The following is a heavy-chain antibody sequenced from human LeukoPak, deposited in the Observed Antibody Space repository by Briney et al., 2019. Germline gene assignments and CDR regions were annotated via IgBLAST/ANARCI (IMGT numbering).Heavy chain of an antibody. CDR1: GFTFSSYG. J-gene: IGHJ3*02. D-gene: IGHD2-8*01. CDR3: ARDLKTMVYAGDAFDI. V-gene: IGHV3-30*02. CDR2: IRYDGSNK. Sequence: PGGSLRLSCAASGFTFSSYGIHWVRQAPGKGLEWVAFIRYDGSNKYYADSVKGRFTISRDNSKNTLYLQMNSLRAEDTAVYYCARDLKTMVYAGDAFDIWGQGTMVTVSS.